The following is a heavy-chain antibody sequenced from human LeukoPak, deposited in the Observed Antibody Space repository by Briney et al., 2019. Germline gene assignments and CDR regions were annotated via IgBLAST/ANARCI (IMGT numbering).Heavy chain of an antibody. D-gene: IGHD1-26*01. CDR2: IKEDGSEK. CDR1: GFTFSDYW. J-gene: IGHJ4*02. Sequence: GGSLRLSCAASGFTFSDYWMTWVRQAPGKGLEWVANIKEDGSEKYYVDSVEGRFTISRDNAENSLYLQMNSLRAEDTAVYYCARGGQYHYWGQGTLVTVSS. V-gene: IGHV3-7*01. CDR3: ARGGQYHY.